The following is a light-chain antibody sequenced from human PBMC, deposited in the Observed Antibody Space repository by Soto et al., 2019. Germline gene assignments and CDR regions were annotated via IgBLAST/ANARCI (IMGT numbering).Light chain of an antibody. J-gene: IGLJ3*02. Sequence: QSVLTQPASVSGSPGQSITISCTGTSSDIGYYNYVSWYQQHPGKAPKLMIYDVTNRPSGVSSRFSGSKSGNTASLTISGLQAEDEADYYCNSYTTSSTRVFGGWTKLTVL. CDR1: SSDIGYYNY. CDR3: NSYTTSSTRV. V-gene: IGLV2-14*03. CDR2: DVT.